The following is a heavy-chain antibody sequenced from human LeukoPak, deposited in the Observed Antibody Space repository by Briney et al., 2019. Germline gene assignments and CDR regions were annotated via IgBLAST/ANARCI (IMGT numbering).Heavy chain of an antibody. J-gene: IGHJ4*02. CDR2: IRSKTYGGAA. D-gene: IGHD5-24*01. CDR3: TRIGMAFIGRDPVDY. CDR1: GFTFRDYA. Sequence: GGSLRLACAASGFTFRDYAISWARLAPGKGLQWVGFIRSKTYGGAADYGASVKGRFTIYRDDSQSIAYLLMNRLEIEDTAVYYCTRIGMAFIGRDPVDYWGQGTLVTVSS. V-gene: IGHV3-49*04.